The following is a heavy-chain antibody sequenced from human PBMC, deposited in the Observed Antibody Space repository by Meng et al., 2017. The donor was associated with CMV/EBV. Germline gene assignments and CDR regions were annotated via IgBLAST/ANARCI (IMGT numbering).Heavy chain of an antibody. V-gene: IGHV4-34*01. CDR2: INHSGST. D-gene: IGHD6-13*01. CDR1: GGSSSGYY. Sequence: ESLKISCAVYGGSSSGYYWSWIRQPPGKGLEWIGEINHSGSTNYNPSLKSRVTISVDTSKDQFSLKLSSVTAADTAVYYCALIKRGIGYWGQGTLVIVSS. CDR3: ALIKRGIGY. J-gene: IGHJ4*02.